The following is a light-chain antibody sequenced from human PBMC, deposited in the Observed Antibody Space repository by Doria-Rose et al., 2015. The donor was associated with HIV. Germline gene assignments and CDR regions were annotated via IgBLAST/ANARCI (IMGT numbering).Light chain of an antibody. J-gene: IGKJ1*01. V-gene: IGKV1-39*01. Sequence: MTQSPSSLSASIGDRVNLTCRASQTVSTYLNWFQQEPGKAPKLLIYAASRLQSGVPSRFSGSGSGTDFTLTISGLQPGDFATYYCQQTYSSPPWTFGQGIMVVMK. CDR2: AAS. CDR3: QQTYSSPPWT. CDR1: QTVSTY.